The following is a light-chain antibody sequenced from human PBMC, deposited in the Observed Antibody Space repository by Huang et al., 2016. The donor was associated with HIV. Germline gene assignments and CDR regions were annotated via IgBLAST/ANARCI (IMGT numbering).Light chain of an antibody. V-gene: IGKV1-39*01. CDR1: QSIGAY. Sequence: DIQMTQSPSSLYASVGDRVTITCRARQSIGAYLNWYQHRPGRAPRLLISAASDLQGGVPSRFSGSRSGTEFTLTITNLQFQDFATYYCQQSYSFPRTFGQGSNLAIK. CDR3: QQSYSFPRT. CDR2: AAS. J-gene: IGKJ2*01.